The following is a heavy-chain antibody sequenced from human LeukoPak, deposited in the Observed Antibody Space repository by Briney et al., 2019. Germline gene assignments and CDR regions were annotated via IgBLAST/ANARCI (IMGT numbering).Heavy chain of an antibody. CDR3: ARHGLNARVTGFDY. D-gene: IGHD1-14*01. CDR1: GDFISSSNYY. J-gene: IGHJ4*02. V-gene: IGHV4-39*01. Sequence: SETLSLTCTVSGDFISSSNYYWGWIRQPPGKGLDWIGNIYYTGKTYYNPSLYGRVTISTDTSNNQFSLELSSVTAADTAVYYCARHGLNARVTGFDYWGQGTLVTVSS. CDR2: IYYTGKT.